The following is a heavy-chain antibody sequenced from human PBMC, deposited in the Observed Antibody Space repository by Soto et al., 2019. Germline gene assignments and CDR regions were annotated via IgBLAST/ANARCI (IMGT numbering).Heavy chain of an antibody. D-gene: IGHD3-10*01. CDR3: ARLTSGPVYFDY. V-gene: IGHV4-31*03. Sequence: QVQLQESGPGLVKPSQTLSLTCTVSGGSISSGGYYWSWIRQHPGKGLEWIGYIYYSGSTYYNPSLKSRVTISVDTSKTQFSLKLSSVTAADTAVYYGARLTSGPVYFDYWGQGTLVTVSS. CDR2: IYYSGST. CDR1: GGSISSGGYY. J-gene: IGHJ4*02.